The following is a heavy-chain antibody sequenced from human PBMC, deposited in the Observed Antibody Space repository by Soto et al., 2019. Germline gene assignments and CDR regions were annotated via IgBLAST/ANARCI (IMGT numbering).Heavy chain of an antibody. CDR3: ARSPRSSPYFDF. Sequence: VESLKIACQCSGYTFSNFWIGWVLQLPGQGLEWMGIIYPGDHETRYSPSFLGKVTISAETSINTAYLQWSSLEASDSAFYFCARSPRSSPYFDFWGQGALVTVSS. D-gene: IGHD6-13*01. V-gene: IGHV5-51*01. CDR1: GYTFSNFW. CDR2: IYPGDHET. J-gene: IGHJ4*02.